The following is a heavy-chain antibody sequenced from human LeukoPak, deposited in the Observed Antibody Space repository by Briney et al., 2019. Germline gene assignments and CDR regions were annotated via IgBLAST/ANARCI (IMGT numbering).Heavy chain of an antibody. J-gene: IGHJ4*02. D-gene: IGHD6-19*01. Sequence: SSETLSLTCAVYGGSFSGYYWSWIRQPPGKGLEWIGEINHSGSTNYNPSLKSRVTISVDTSKNQFSLKLSSVTAADTAVYYCARGFSSGWYSRLYYFDYWGQGTLVTVSS. V-gene: IGHV4-34*01. CDR1: GGSFSGYY. CDR3: ARGFSSGWYSRLYYFDY. CDR2: INHSGST.